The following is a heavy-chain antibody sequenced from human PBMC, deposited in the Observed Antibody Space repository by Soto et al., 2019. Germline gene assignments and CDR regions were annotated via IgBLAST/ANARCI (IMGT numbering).Heavy chain of an antibody. V-gene: IGHV3-15*01. D-gene: IGHD3-10*01. Sequence: EVQLVESGGGLVKPGGSLRLSCAASGFTFSNAWMSWVRQAPGKGLEWVGRIKSKTDGGTTDYAAPVKGRFTISRDDSKNTLYLQMNSLKTADKAVYYCTKDLTYYYGSGTARDYWGQGTLVTVSS. CDR1: GFTFSNAW. CDR3: TKDLTYYYGSGTARDY. J-gene: IGHJ4*02. CDR2: IKSKTDGGTT.